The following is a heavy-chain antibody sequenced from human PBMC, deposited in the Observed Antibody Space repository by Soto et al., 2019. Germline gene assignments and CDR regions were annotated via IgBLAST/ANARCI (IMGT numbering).Heavy chain of an antibody. Sequence: SETLSLTCAVYSGSFSGYYWSWIRQPPGKGLEWIGEINHSGSTNYNPSLKSRVTISVDTSKNQFSLKLSSVTAADTAVYYCALLYYDFSKNWFDPWGQGTLVTVSS. CDR2: INHSGST. CDR1: SGSFSGYY. J-gene: IGHJ5*02. D-gene: IGHD3-3*01. V-gene: IGHV4-34*01. CDR3: ALLYYDFSKNWFDP.